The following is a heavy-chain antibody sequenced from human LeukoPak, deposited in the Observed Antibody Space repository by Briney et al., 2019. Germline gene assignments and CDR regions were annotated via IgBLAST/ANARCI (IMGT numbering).Heavy chain of an antibody. J-gene: IGHJ4*02. V-gene: IGHV1-69*05. CDR2: IIPIFGTA. D-gene: IGHD4/OR15-4a*01. CDR3: ARDQGYGAYGLDY. Sequence: GASVKVSCKASGGTFSSYAIGWVRQAPGQGLEWMGRIIPIFGTANYAQKFQGRVTITTDESTSTAYMELTSLRSEDTAMYYCARDQGYGAYGLDYWGQGTLVTVSS. CDR1: GGTFSSYA.